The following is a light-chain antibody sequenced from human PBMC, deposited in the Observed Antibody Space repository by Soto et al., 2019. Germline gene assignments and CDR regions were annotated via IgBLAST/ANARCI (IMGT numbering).Light chain of an antibody. CDR2: DAS. V-gene: IGKV1-33*01. J-gene: IGKJ2*01. CDR1: QDINNY. CDR3: LQYANFPYT. Sequence: DIPMTQSPSSLSASVGDRVTITCQASQDINNYLNWYQLKPGKAPKFLIYDASYLETGVPSRFSGGGSGTYFTLTISSLQPEDFATYFCLQYANFPYTFGQGTKLEIK.